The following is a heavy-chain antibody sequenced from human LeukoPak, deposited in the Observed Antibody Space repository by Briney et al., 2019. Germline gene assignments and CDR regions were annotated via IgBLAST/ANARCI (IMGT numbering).Heavy chain of an antibody. V-gene: IGHV3-23*01. CDR3: ARSQYYYGMDV. J-gene: IGHJ6*02. CDR2: ISGSGDNT. CDR1: GFTFNSYA. Sequence: PGGSLRLSCAASGFTFNSYAMSWVRQAPGKGLEWVSSISGSGDNTFYADSVKGRFTISRENSKNTLYLQMNSLRAEDTAVYYCARSQYYYGMDVWGQGTTVTVSS.